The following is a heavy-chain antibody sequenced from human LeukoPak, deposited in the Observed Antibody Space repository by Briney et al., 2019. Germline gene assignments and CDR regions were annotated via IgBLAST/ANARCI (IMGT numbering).Heavy chain of an antibody. Sequence: GASVKVSCTASGYTFTGYYMHWVRQAPGQGLEWMGWINPNSGGTNYAQKFQGRVTMTRDTSISTAYMELSRLRSDDTAVYYCAREGPALERGGTQGFNWFDPWGQGTLVTVSS. CDR2: INPNSGGT. CDR1: GYTFTGYY. D-gene: IGHD3-10*01. V-gene: IGHV1-2*02. J-gene: IGHJ5*02. CDR3: AREGPALERGGTQGFNWFDP.